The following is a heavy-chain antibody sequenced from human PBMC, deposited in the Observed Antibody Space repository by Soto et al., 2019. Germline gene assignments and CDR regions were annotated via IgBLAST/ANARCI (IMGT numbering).Heavy chain of an antibody. J-gene: IGHJ6*02. Sequence: GGSLRLSCAASGFTFSSYWIHWVRQAPGKGLVWVSRINSDGSITTYADSVKGRFTISRDNAKNTLYLQMNSLRAEDTAVYYCARGDVSYSAIVRGVIITYYYGMDVWGQGTTVTVSS. V-gene: IGHV3-74*01. CDR2: INSDGSIT. D-gene: IGHD3-10*01. CDR1: GFTFSSYW. CDR3: ARGDVSYSAIVRGVIITYYYGMDV.